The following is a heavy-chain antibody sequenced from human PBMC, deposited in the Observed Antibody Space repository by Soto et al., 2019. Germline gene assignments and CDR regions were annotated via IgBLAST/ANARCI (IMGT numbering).Heavy chain of an antibody. CDR3: ARNGVATTKIYYYYGMDV. V-gene: IGHV1-69*13. Sequence: GASVKVSCKASGGTFSSYAISWVRQAPGQGLEWMGGIIPIFGTANYAQKFQGRVTITADESTSTAYMELSSLRSEDTAVYYCARNGVATTKIYYYYGMDVWGQGTMVTVSS. CDR2: IIPIFGTA. CDR1: GGTFSSYA. D-gene: IGHD5-12*01. J-gene: IGHJ6*02.